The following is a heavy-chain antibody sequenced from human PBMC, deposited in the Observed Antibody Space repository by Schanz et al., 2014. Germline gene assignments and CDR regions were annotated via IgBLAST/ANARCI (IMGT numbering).Heavy chain of an antibody. Sequence: DVHLLESGGDLVQPGGSLRLSCAASGFTFSSYAMTWVHQAPGMGVMWVSASSGRDASTYYADSVRARFTISRDNSKNTRYLQMNSRRAEDTAVYYCANNWNLDYWGQGTLVTVSS. CDR1: GFTFSSYA. CDR2: SSGRDAST. J-gene: IGHJ4*02. CDR3: ANNWNLDY. D-gene: IGHD1-20*01. V-gene: IGHV3-23*01.